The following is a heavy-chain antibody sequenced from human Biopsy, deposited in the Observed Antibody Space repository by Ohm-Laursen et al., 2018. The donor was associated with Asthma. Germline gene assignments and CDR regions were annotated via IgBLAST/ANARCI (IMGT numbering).Heavy chain of an antibody. Sequence: SLRLSCAASGFMFRSFGMHWARQAPGKGLEWVAVISYDGNHKFYEDSVKGRFTISRDNSKNTLYLQMNSLRTEDTAVYYCAKRRGYSGHDNDYWGQGTLVTVSS. V-gene: IGHV3-30*18. J-gene: IGHJ4*02. CDR1: GFMFRSFG. D-gene: IGHD5-12*01. CDR2: ISYDGNHK. CDR3: AKRRGYSGHDNDY.